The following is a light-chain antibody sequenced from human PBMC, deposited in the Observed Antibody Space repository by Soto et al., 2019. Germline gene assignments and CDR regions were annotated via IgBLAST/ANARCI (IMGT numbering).Light chain of an antibody. CDR1: DSVSNY. V-gene: IGKV3-15*01. CDR2: GAS. J-gene: IGKJ4*01. CDR3: QHYNNWPLT. Sequence: LMPHSPSTLPVSPAESAPLSCTASDSVSNYFAWYQQRPCQAPRLIISGASTRGTGIPARFSGSESGRESTLTTSSLQYENFAIHYCQHYNNWPLTSGGGTK.